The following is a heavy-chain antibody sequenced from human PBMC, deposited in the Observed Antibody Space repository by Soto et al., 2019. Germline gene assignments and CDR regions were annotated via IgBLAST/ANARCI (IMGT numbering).Heavy chain of an antibody. D-gene: IGHD2-21*02. Sequence: QVQLVQSGAEVKKPGSSVKVSCKASGGTFSSYAISWVRQAPGQGLEWMGGIIPIFGTANYAQKFQGRVTITADESKSTAYMELSSLRSEDTAVYYCASGKGGGRCGGDCYPFDYWGQGTLVTVSS. J-gene: IGHJ4*02. CDR3: ASGKGGGRCGGDCYPFDY. V-gene: IGHV1-69*01. CDR1: GGTFSSYA. CDR2: IIPIFGTA.